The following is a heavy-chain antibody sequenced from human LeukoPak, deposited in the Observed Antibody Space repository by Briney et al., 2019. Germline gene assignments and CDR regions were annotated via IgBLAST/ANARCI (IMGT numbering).Heavy chain of an antibody. CDR1: GGSFSGYY. D-gene: IGHD5-24*01. CDR2: INHNGST. CDR3: ARGRLGWLQSYYFDY. Sequence: PSETLSLTCAVYGGSFSGYYWSWIRQPPGKGLEWIGEINHNGSTNYNPSLKSRVTISVDTSKNQFSLKLSSVTAADTAVYYCARGRLGWLQSYYFDYWGQGTLVTVSS. V-gene: IGHV4-34*01. J-gene: IGHJ4*02.